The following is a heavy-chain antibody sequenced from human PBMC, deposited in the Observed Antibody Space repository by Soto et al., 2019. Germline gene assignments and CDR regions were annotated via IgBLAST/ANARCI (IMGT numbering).Heavy chain of an antibody. D-gene: IGHD5-12*01. CDR1: GFTFSSYG. J-gene: IGHJ4*02. CDR2: ISYDGSNK. CDR3: AKGLEMATIRWGPGVSFDY. V-gene: IGHV3-30*18. Sequence: AGGSLRLSCAASGFTFSSYGMHWVRQAPGKGLEWVAVISYDGSNKYYADSVKGRFTISRDNSKNTLYLQMNSLRAEDTAVYYCAKGLEMATIRWGPGVSFDYWGQGTLVTVSS.